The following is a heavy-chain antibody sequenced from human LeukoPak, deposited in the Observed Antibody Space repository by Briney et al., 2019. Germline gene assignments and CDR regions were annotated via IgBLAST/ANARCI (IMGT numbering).Heavy chain of an antibody. CDR3: ARTSREMTTSTGYFDY. CDR2: IIPIFGTA. J-gene: IGHJ4*02. CDR1: GCTFTSYG. D-gene: IGHD5-24*01. V-gene: IGHV1-69*13. Sequence: SVKVSCKASGCTFTSYGISWVRQAPGQGLEWMGGIIPIFGTANYAQKFQGRVTITADESTSTAYMGLSSLRSEDTAVYYCARTSREMTTSTGYFDYWGQGTLVTVSS.